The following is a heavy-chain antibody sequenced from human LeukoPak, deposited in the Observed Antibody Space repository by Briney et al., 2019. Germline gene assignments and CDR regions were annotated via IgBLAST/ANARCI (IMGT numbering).Heavy chain of an antibody. D-gene: IGHD6-13*01. V-gene: IGHV1-69*05. Sequence: ASVKVSCKASGGTFSSYAISWVRQAPGQGLEWMGGIIPIFGTANYAQKFQGRVTITTDESTSTAYMELSSLRSEDTAVYYCARGTPGTAAAGSHFQHWGQGTLVTVSS. J-gene: IGHJ1*01. CDR3: ARGTPGTAAAGSHFQH. CDR2: IIPIFGTA. CDR1: GGTFSSYA.